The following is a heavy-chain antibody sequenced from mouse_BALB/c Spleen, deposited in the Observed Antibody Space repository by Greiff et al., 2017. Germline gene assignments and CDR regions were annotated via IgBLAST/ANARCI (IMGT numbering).Heavy chain of an antibody. D-gene: IGHD2-1*01. V-gene: IGHV1-5*01. J-gene: IGHJ2*01. CDR3: TRVYYGNYDY. CDR2: IYPGNSDT. CDR1: GYTFTSYW. Sequence: EVQLQQSGTVLARPGASVKMSCKASGYTFTSYWMHWVKQRPGQGLEWIGAIYPGNSDTSYNQKFKGMAKLTAVTSTSTAYMELSSLTNEDSAVYYCTRVYYGNYDYWGQGTTLTVSS.